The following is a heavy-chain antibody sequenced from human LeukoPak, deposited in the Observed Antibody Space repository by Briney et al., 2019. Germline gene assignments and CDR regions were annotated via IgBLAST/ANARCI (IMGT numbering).Heavy chain of an antibody. Sequence: ASVKVSCKASGYTFTGHYMHWVRQAPGQGLEWMGWINPNSGGTNYAQKFQGRVTMTRDTSISTAYMELSRLRSDDTAVYYCARGGSGYSSGWYEDYGMDVWGQGTTVTVSS. CDR2: INPNSGGT. V-gene: IGHV1-2*02. J-gene: IGHJ6*02. CDR3: ARGGSGYSSGWYEDYGMDV. D-gene: IGHD6-19*01. CDR1: GYTFTGHY.